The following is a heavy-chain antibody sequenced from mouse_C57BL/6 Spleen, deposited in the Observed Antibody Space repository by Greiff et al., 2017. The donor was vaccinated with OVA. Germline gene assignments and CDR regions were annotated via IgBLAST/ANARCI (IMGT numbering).Heavy chain of an antibody. CDR3: ARAGYYCSSQYYFDY. J-gene: IGHJ2*01. CDR2: INPGSGGT. CDR1: GYAFTNYL. V-gene: IGHV1-54*01. Sequence: QVQLQQSGAELVRPGPSVKVSCKASGYAFTNYLIEWVKQRPGQGLEWIGVINPGSGGTNYNEKFKGKATLTAAKSSSTAYMQLSSLTSEDSAVYFCARAGYYCSSQYYFDYWGQGTTLTVSS. D-gene: IGHD1-1*01.